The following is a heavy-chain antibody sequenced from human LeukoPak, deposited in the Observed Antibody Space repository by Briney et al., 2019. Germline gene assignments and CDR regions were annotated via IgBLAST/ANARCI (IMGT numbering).Heavy chain of an antibody. CDR2: IRSKANSYAT. CDR1: GFTFSGSA. J-gene: IGHJ4*02. D-gene: IGHD6-13*01. CDR3: TTTGDSTFDY. Sequence: PGGPLRLSCAASGFTFSGSAMHWVRQASGKGLEWVGRIRSKANSYATAYAAPVKGRFTISRDDSKNTAYLQMNSLKTEDTAVYYCTTTGDSTFDYWGQGTLVTVSS. V-gene: IGHV3-73*01.